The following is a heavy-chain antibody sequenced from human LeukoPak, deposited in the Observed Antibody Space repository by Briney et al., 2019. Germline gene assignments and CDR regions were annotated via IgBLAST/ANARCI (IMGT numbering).Heavy chain of an antibody. D-gene: IGHD4-17*01. CDR1: GYSFTSYN. V-gene: IGHV1-46*01. CDR2: INPSGGNT. Sequence: ASVKVSCKTSGYSFTSYNLHWVRQAPGQRLEWMGIINPSGGNTNYAQKFQGRATITRNTSISTAYMELSSLRSEDTAVYYCARWRGGAEDYWGQGTLVTVSS. CDR3: ARWRGGAEDY. J-gene: IGHJ4*02.